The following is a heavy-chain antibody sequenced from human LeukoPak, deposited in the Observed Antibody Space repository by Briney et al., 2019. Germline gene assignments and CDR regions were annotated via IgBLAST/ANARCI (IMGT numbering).Heavy chain of an antibody. CDR2: INPNSGGT. CDR1: GYTFTGYY. D-gene: IGHD6-19*01. Sequence: GASVKVSCKASGYTFTGYYMHWVRQAPGQGLEWMGRINPNSGGTNYAQKFQGRVTMTRDTSISTAYMELSRLRSDDTAVYYCARSWGSSGWYDLDFWGQGTLVTVSS. J-gene: IGHJ4*02. CDR3: ARSWGSSGWYDLDF. V-gene: IGHV1-2*06.